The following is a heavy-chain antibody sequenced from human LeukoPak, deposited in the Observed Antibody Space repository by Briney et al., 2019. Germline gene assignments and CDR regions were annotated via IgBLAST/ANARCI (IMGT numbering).Heavy chain of an antibody. CDR2: IFHSGNT. V-gene: IGHV4-38-2*01. CDR1: GYSISSGYY. D-gene: IGHD6-13*01. CDR3: ARQGGSSSPYYYYYMDV. Sequence: PSETLSLTCAVSGYSISSGYYWGWFRQPPGKGLEWIGCIFHSGNTYYSPSLKGRVSISVDTSKNQFSLKLTSVTAADTAVYYCARQGGSSSPYYYYYMDVWGKGTTVTVSS. J-gene: IGHJ6*03.